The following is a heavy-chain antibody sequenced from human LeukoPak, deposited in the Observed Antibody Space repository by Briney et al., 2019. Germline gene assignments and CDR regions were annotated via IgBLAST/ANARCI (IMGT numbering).Heavy chain of an antibody. J-gene: IGHJ4*02. Sequence: GGSLRLSCAASGFTFSDYSMNWVRQAPGKGLEWVSSISSSSSYIYYADSVKGRFTISRDNAKNSLYLQMNSLRAQDTAVYYCARESLYDSSGPAGVWGQGTLVTVSS. CDR2: ISSSSSYI. V-gene: IGHV3-21*01. D-gene: IGHD3-22*01. CDR3: ARESLYDSSGPAGV. CDR1: GFTFSDYS.